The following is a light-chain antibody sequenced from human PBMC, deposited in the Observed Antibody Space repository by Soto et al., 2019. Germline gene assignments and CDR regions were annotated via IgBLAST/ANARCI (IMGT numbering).Light chain of an antibody. CDR2: EVN. CDR1: SSDVGNYNY. J-gene: IGLJ2*01. Sequence: QSALTQPASVSGSPGQSITISCTGTSSDVGNYNYVSWYQHHPGKAPKLIIYEVNSRPSGVSNRFSGSKSGNTASLTISGLQAEDEADYYCCSYTSVSTLVFGGGTKLTVL. V-gene: IGLV2-14*01. CDR3: CSYTSVSTLV.